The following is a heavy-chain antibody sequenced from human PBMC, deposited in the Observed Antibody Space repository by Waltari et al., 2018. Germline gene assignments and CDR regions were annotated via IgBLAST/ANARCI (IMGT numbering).Heavy chain of an antibody. J-gene: IGHJ6*03. D-gene: IGHD2-15*01. CDR3: ARGVVVAAPASNYYMDV. V-gene: IGHV4-34*01. Sequence: QVQLQQWGAGLLKPSETLSLTCAVSGGSFSGYYWSWIRQPPGKGLEWIGEINHSGSTNYNPSLKSRVTISVDTSKNQFSLKLSSVTAADTAVYYCARGVVVAAPASNYYMDVWGKGTTVTISS. CDR1: GGSFSGYY. CDR2: INHSGST.